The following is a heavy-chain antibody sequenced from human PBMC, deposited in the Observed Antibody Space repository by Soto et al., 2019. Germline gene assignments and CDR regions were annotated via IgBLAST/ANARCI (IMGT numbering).Heavy chain of an antibody. CDR2: IIPIFGTA. D-gene: IGHD3-22*01. CDR1: GGTFSRYA. Sequence: GASVKVSCKASGGTFSRYAISWVRQAPGQGLEWMGGIIPIFGTANYAQKFQGRVTITADESTSTAYMELSSLRSEDTAVYYCATGYYYDSSGPLDAFDIWGQGTMVTVSS. J-gene: IGHJ3*02. V-gene: IGHV1-69*13. CDR3: ATGYYYDSSGPLDAFDI.